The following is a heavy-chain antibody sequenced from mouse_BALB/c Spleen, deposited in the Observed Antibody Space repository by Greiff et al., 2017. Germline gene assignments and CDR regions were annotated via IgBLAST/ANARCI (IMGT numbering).Heavy chain of an antibody. V-gene: IGHV5-6-5*01. Sequence: EVKLVESGGGLVKPGGSLKLSCAASGFTFSSYAMSWVRQTPEKRLEWVASISSGGSTYYPDSVKGRVTISRDNARNILYLQMSSLRSEDTAMYYCARSRSMDYWGQGTSVTVSS. CDR2: ISSGGST. CDR3: ARSRSMDY. J-gene: IGHJ4*01. CDR1: GFTFSSYA.